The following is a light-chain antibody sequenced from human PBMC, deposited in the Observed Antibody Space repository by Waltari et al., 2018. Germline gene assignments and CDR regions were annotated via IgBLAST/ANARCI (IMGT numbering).Light chain of an antibody. CDR2: KAS. V-gene: IGKV1-5*03. J-gene: IGKJ2*02. CDR3: QQYFSGCT. CDR1: QSIVSW. Sequence: DIQMTQSPSTLSASVGERGNITCRASQSIVSWVAWYQQKPGKAPKLLIDKASSLQSGVPSTFSGSGSGTDFTLTISSLQPDDFATYYCQQYFSGCTFGQGTNLEIK.